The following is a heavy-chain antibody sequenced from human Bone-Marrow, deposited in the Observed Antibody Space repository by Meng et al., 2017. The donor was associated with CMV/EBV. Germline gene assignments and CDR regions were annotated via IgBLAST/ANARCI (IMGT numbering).Heavy chain of an antibody. J-gene: IGHJ6*02. CDR1: GFTFVNAW. CDR3: TTENYQYGMDV. CDR2: IKRKTDGGTT. V-gene: IGHV3-15*01. Sequence: GESLKISCAASGFTFVNAWMSWVRQAPGKGLEWVGRIKRKTDGGTTDYAAPVKGRFTISRDDSKNTLYLQMNSLKTEDAAMYYCTTENYQYGMDVWGQGTKVTSP.